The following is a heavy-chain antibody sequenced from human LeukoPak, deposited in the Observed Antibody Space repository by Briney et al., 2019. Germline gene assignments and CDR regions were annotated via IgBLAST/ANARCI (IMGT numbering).Heavy chain of an antibody. CDR3: ARVKGSGYYYVFDY. CDR1: GGSISSNY. CDR2: IHYSGST. V-gene: IGHV4-59*01. Sequence: SETLSLTCTVSGGSISSNYWSWIRQSPGKGLEWIGYIHYSGSTNYNPSLKSRVTISVDTSKNQFSLKLSSVTAADTAVYYCARVKGSGYYYVFDYWGQGTLVTVSS. J-gene: IGHJ4*02. D-gene: IGHD3-22*01.